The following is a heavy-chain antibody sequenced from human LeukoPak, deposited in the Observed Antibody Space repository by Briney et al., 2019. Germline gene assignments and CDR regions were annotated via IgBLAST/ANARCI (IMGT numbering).Heavy chain of an antibody. CDR3: ARGTGGRTYCGGDCYSPIDY. D-gene: IGHD2-21*01. V-gene: IGHV4-61*02. CDR2: MYSSGST. CDR1: RGSISSGIYY. J-gene: IGHJ4*02. Sequence: SQTLSLTRIVSRGSISSGIYYWSCIRHPAGEGLEWFGRMYSSGSTNYNPSLKSRVTISVDTSKNQFSLKLSSVTAADTAVYYCARGTGGRTYCGGDCYSPIDYWGQGSLVTVSS.